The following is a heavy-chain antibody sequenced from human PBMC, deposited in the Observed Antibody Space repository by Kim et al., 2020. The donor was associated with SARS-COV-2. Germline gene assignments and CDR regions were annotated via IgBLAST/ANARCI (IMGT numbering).Heavy chain of an antibody. D-gene: IGHD4-4*01. V-gene: IGHV4-59*01. CDR1: GGSISSYY. CDR3: ASAPFDYSGNLGSFDY. J-gene: IGHJ4*02. CDR2: IYYSGST. Sequence: SETLSLTCTVSGGSISSYYWSWIRQPPGKGLEWIGYIYYSGSTNYNPSLKSRVTISVDTSKNQFSLKLSSVTAADTAVYYCASAPFDYSGNLGSFDYWGQGTLVTVSS.